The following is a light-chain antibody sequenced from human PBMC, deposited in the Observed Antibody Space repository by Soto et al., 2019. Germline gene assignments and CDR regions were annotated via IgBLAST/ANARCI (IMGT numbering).Light chain of an antibody. J-gene: IGLJ2*01. Sequence: SYELTQPPSVSVAPGQTARITCGGNNIGSKSVHWYQQKPGQAPVLVVYDDSDRPAGIPERFSGSNSGNTATLTISRGEAGDEADYYCQVWDSRSDHVVFGGGTKRTVL. CDR1: NIGSKS. V-gene: IGLV3-21*02. CDR3: QVWDSRSDHVV. CDR2: DDS.